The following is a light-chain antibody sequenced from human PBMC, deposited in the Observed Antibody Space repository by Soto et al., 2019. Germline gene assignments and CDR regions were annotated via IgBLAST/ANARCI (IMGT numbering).Light chain of an antibody. V-gene: IGKV3-20*01. CDR3: QQYGSSPPTLT. CDR1: QSVGSTF. J-gene: IGKJ4*01. CDR2: DAS. Sequence: EIVLTQSPGTLSLSPGERATLSCRASQSVGSTFLAWYQQKPGQAPRLLIYDASSRATGIPDRFSGSGSGTDFSLIIRRLEPEDFAVYYCQQYGSSPPTLTFGGGTKVEIK.